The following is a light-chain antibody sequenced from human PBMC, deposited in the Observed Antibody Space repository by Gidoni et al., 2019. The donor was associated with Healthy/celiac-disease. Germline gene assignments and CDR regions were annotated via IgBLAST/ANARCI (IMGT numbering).Light chain of an antibody. CDR3: QQYGSSPPRVT. Sequence: EIVLTQSPGTLFLSPGERATLSCRASQRVSSRYLAWYQQKPGQAPRLLIYGASSRDTGIPDRFSGSGSGTDFPLTISRLEPEDFAVYYCQQYGSSPPRVTFGPGTKVDIK. J-gene: IGKJ3*01. CDR1: QRVSSRY. V-gene: IGKV3-20*01. CDR2: GAS.